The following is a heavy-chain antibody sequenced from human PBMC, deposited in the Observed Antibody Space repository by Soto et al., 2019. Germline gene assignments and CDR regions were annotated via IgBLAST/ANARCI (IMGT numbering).Heavy chain of an antibody. D-gene: IGHD3-10*01. CDR1: GFTFSRYA. J-gene: IGHJ4*02. Sequence: EVQLLESGGGLVQPGGSLRLSCAAYGFTFSRYAMSWVRQAPGKGLEWVSAISGSGGSTYYADSVKGRFTISRDNSKNTLYLQMNSLRAEDTAVYYCVLWPPYYFDYWGQGTLVTVSS. V-gene: IGHV3-23*01. CDR3: VLWPPYYFDY. CDR2: ISGSGGST.